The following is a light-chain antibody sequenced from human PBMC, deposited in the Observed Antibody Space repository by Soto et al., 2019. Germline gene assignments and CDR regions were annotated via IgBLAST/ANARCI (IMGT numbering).Light chain of an antibody. J-gene: IGKJ4*01. V-gene: IGKV3-15*01. CDR3: QQYKNWPPLT. Sequence: EIVMTQSPATLSVSPGETATLSCRASQSVSYNLAWYQQNPGQGPRLVIYGAFSRATGIPARFSDSGSATEFTLAISSLQSEDFAVYDCQQYKNWPPLTFGGGTKVEI. CDR2: GAF. CDR1: QSVSYN.